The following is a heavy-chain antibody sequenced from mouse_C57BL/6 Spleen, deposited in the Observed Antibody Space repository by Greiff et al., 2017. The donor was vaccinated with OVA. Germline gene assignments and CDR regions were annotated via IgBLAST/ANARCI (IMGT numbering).Heavy chain of an antibody. J-gene: IGHJ1*03. CDR3: ARGAYYGSSYWYFDV. D-gene: IGHD1-1*01. V-gene: IGHV1-81*01. CDR1: GYTFTSYG. CDR2: IYPRSGNT. Sequence: QVQLQQSGAELARPGASVKLSCKASGYTFTSYGISWVKQRTGQGLEWIGEIYPRSGNTYYNEKFKGKATLTADKSSSTAYMALRSLPSEDSAVYCCARGAYYGSSYWYFDVWGTGTTVTVSS.